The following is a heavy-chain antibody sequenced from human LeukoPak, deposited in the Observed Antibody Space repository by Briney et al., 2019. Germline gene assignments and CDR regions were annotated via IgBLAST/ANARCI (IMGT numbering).Heavy chain of an antibody. CDR2: IWYDGSNK. J-gene: IGHJ4*02. V-gene: IGHV3-33*01. CDR3: ARDKTPAQLYYYDMAY. Sequence: GGSPRLSCAASGFTFSSYGMHWVRQAPGKGLEWVAVIWYDGSNKYYADSVKGRFTISRDNSKNTLYLQMNSLRAEDTAVYYCARDKTPAQLYYYDMAYRGQGTLVTVSS. D-gene: IGHD3-22*01. CDR1: GFTFSSYG.